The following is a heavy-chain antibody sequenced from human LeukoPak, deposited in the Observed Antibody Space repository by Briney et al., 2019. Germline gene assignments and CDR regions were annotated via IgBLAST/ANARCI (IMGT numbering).Heavy chain of an antibody. CDR2: IRNDGNKK. V-gene: IGHV3-30*02. J-gene: IGHJ4*02. D-gene: IGHD5-18*01. CDR1: GFTFSTFA. CDR3: VKVDT. Sequence: PGGSLRLSCAASGFTFSTFAMIWVRQSPGKGLDWVAFIRNDGNKKNYAESVKGRFTISRDNSKNTLYLQMDSLSAEDTAVYYCVKVDTWGQGTLVTVSS.